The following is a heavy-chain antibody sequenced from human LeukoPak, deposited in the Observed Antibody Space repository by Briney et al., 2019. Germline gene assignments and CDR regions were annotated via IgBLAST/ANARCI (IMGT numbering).Heavy chain of an antibody. D-gene: IGHD3-9*01. J-gene: IGHJ3*02. V-gene: IGHV3-33*01. CDR2: IWYDGSNK. CDR3: ARDFEGYYDILTGYYKGPFDI. Sequence: GGSLRLSCAASGFTFSSYGMHWVRQAQGKGLEWEAVIWYDGSNKYYADSVKGRFTISRDNSKKTLYLQMNSLRAEDTAVYYCARDFEGYYDILTGYYKGPFDIWGQGTMVTVSS. CDR1: GFTFSSYG.